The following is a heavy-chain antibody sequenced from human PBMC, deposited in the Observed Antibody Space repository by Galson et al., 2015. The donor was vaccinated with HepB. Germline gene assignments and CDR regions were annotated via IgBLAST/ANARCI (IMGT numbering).Heavy chain of an antibody. D-gene: IGHD3-16*01. J-gene: IGHJ4*02. Sequence: SLRLSCAASGFTFSSYSMNWVRQAPGKGLEWVSYISSSSSTIYYADSVKGRFTISRDNAKNSLYLQMNSLRAEDTAVYYCARDGEGELHYWGQGTLVTVSS. CDR2: ISSSSSTI. CDR1: GFTFSSYS. V-gene: IGHV3-48*01. CDR3: ARDGEGELHY.